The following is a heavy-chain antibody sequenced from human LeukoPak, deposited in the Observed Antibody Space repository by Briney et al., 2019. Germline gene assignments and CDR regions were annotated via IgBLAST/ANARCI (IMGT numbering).Heavy chain of an antibody. CDR1: GGSISSSHW. CDR2: IYHSGST. J-gene: IGHJ5*02. CDR3: AAHDYGSLRVDP. Sequence: KPSETVSLTCALSGGSISSSHWWSSLRQPPGTGLEWIGEIYHSGSTNYNPSLKSRVSISVDKAKNQFSLKLSSVTAADTAVYYCAAHDYGSLRVDPWGQGTLVTVSS. V-gene: IGHV4-4*02. D-gene: IGHD4-17*01.